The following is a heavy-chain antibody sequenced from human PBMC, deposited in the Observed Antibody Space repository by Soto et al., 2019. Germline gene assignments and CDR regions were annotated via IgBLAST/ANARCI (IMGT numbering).Heavy chain of an antibody. V-gene: IGHV3-7*01. J-gene: IGHJ4*02. Sequence: GGSLRLSCAASGFTFSSYWMSWVRQAPGKGLEWVANIKQDGSEKYYVDSVKGRFTISRDNAKNSLYLQMNSLRAEDTAVYYCARYSSGYCSGGSCARDPFDYWGQGTLVTVS. CDR3: ARYSSGYCSGGSCARDPFDY. CDR2: IKQDGSEK. D-gene: IGHD2-15*01. CDR1: GFTFSSYW.